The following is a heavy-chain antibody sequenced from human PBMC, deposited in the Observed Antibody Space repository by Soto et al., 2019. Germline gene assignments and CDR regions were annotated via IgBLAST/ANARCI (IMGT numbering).Heavy chain of an antibody. J-gene: IGHJ4*02. CDR2: MNPNSGNT. V-gene: IGHV1-8*01. D-gene: IGHD6-19*01. CDR1: GYTFTSYD. Sequence: QVQLVQSGAEVKKPGASVKVSCKASGYTFTSYDINWVRQAPGQGLEWMGWMNPNSGNTGYAQKFQGRVTRTRNTSISTAYMELSSLRSEDTAVYYCARSIERAVAGTNIEFDYWGQGTLVTVSS. CDR3: ARSIERAVAGTNIEFDY.